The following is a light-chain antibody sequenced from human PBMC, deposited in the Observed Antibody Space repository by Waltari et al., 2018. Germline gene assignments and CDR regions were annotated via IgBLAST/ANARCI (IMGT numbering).Light chain of an antibody. CDR2: DVT. Sequence: QSALTQPASVSGSPGQSITISCSGTSSDIGGYDYVSWYQQYPGIAPKLIIYDVTNRPSVASNRFPGSKSGYTASLTSSGLQAADEAHYYCTSYTRKHTWVFGGGTKVTVL. V-gene: IGLV2-14*03. CDR1: SSDIGGYDY. CDR3: TSYTRKHTWV. J-gene: IGLJ3*02.